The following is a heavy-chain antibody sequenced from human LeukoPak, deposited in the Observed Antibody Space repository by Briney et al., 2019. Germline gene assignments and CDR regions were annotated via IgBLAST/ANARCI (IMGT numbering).Heavy chain of an antibody. CDR2: ISAYNGNT. CDR3: AGTSIAASPFDY. Sequence: ASVKVSCKASGYTFTSYGISWVRQAPGQGLEWMGWISAYNGNTNYAQKLQGRVTMTTDTSTSTAYMELSSLRSEDTAVYYCAGTSIAASPFDYWGQGTLVTVSS. J-gene: IGHJ4*02. D-gene: IGHD6-6*01. V-gene: IGHV1-18*01. CDR1: GYTFTSYG.